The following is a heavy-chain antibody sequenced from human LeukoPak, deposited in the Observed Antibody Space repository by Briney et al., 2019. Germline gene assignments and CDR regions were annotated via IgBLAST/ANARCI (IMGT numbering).Heavy chain of an antibody. Sequence: SETLSLTCTVSGGSISSSSYYWGWIRQPPGKGLEWIGSIYYSGSTYYNPSLKSRVTISVDTSKNQFSLKLSSVTAADTAVYYCARHVLVGLRPDAFDIWGQGTMVTVSS. J-gene: IGHJ3*02. CDR1: GGSISSSSYY. CDR3: ARHVLVGLRPDAFDI. D-gene: IGHD4-17*01. V-gene: IGHV4-39*01. CDR2: IYYSGST.